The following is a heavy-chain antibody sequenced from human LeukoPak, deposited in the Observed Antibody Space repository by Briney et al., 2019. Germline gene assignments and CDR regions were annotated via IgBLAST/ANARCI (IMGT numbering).Heavy chain of an antibody. CDR2: IRSDGSDT. D-gene: IGHD6-19*01. CDR1: GFTFSDTW. J-gene: IGHJ5*02. CDR3: AKDSKGFRSSGWYH. Sequence: GGSLRLSCAASGFTFSDTWMHWVRQAPGEGLVWVSRIRSDGSDTRYAESVKGRFTISRDNAKNTLYLQMNSLRAEDTAVYYCAKDSKGFRSSGWYHWGQGTLVTVSS. V-gene: IGHV3-74*01.